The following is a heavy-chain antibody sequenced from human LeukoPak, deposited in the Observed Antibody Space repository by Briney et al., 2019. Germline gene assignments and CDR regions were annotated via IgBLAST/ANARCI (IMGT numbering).Heavy chain of an antibody. V-gene: IGHV3-43D*03. Sequence: GGSLRLSCAASGFTFDDYAMHWVRQAPGKGLEWVSLISWDGGSTYYADSVKGRFTISRDNSKNSLYLQMSSLRAEDTALYYCAKARRSGYDLGCVDYWGQGTLVTVSS. CDR3: AKARRSGYDLGCVDY. J-gene: IGHJ4*02. D-gene: IGHD5-12*01. CDR1: GFTFDDYA. CDR2: ISWDGGST.